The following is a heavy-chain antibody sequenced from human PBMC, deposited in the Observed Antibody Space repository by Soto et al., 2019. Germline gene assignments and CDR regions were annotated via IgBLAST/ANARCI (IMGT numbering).Heavy chain of an antibody. Sequence: GGSLRLSCAASGFTFSNYWMTWVRQAPGKGLEWVANIKEDGREIYYVDSVKGRFTISRDNAKNSLYLQMNSLGAEDTAIYYCARAGSRATYFDYWGQGIQVTVSS. CDR3: ARAGSRATYFDY. CDR2: IKEDGREI. CDR1: GFTFSNYW. V-gene: IGHV3-7*05. D-gene: IGHD6-25*01. J-gene: IGHJ4*02.